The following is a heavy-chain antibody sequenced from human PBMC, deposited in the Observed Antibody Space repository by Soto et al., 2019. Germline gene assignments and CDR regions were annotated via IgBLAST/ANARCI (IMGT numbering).Heavy chain of an antibody. CDR1: GFTFSTYT. CDR3: ARDPGSDWS. D-gene: IGHD6-19*01. J-gene: IGHJ4*02. V-gene: IGHV3-21*01. Sequence: PGGSLRLSCAASGFTFSTYTMNWVRQAPGKGLEWVSFITSSGNYIYYADSVKGRFTISRDNAKRSLYLQMDSLRAEDTAVYYCARDPGSDWSRGLGTLVTVSS. CDR2: ITSSGNYI.